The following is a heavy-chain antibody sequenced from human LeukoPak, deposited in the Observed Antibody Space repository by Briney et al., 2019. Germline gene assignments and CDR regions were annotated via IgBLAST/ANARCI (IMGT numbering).Heavy chain of an antibody. V-gene: IGHV3-30*18. Sequence: GTPLRLSCAASDFTFSSCGMYWVRQAPGKGLEWVAAISNDGSGTHYGDSVKGRFTISRDNSKNALYLQMNSLRADDTAMYHCAKSKYNWNDRAYFERWGQGTLVTVSS. J-gene: IGHJ4*02. CDR2: ISNDGSGT. CDR1: DFTFSSCG. D-gene: IGHD1-20*01. CDR3: AKSKYNWNDRAYFER.